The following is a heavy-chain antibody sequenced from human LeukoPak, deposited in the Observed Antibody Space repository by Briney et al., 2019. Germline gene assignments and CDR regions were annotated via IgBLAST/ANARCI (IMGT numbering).Heavy chain of an antibody. Sequence: ASVKVSCKVSGYTLTELSMHWVQQAPGKGLEWMGGFDPEDGETIYAQKFQGRVTMTEDTSTDTAYMELSSLRSEDTAVYYCATGGYSGYGPTHHSYYYYGMDVWGQGTTVTVSS. CDR2: FDPEDGET. CDR1: GYTLTELS. CDR3: ATGGYSGYGPTHHSYYYYGMDV. D-gene: IGHD5-12*01. J-gene: IGHJ6*02. V-gene: IGHV1-24*01.